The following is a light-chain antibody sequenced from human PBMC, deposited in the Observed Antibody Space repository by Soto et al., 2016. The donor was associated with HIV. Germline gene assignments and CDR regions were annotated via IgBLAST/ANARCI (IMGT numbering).Light chain of an antibody. J-gene: IGKJ1*01. CDR3: MQALHIPPGT. V-gene: IGKV2-28*01. CDR1: QSLLYSNGYNY. Sequence: DIVLTQSPVSLPVTPGEPASISCRSSQSLLYSNGYNYLDWYLQKPGQSPQLLIYLASNRASGVPDRFSGSGSGTDFTLKISRVEAEDVGVYYCMQALHIPPGTFGQGTKVEIK. CDR2: LAS.